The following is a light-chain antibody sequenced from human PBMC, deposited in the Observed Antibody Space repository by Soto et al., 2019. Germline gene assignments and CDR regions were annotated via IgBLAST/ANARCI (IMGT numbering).Light chain of an antibody. CDR1: SSDVGSYNY. CDR2: EVS. Sequence: QSALTQPASVSGSPGQSITISCTGTSSDVGSYNYVSWYQQHPGKAPKLMIYEVSDRPSGISGRFSGSKSGNTASLTISGLQTGDEADYYCSSYTISNTLPFVFGTGTKVTVL. J-gene: IGLJ1*01. CDR3: SSYTISNTLPFV. V-gene: IGLV2-14*01.